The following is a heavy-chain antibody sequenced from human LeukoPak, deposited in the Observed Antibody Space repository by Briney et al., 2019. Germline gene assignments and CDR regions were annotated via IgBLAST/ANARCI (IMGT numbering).Heavy chain of an antibody. V-gene: IGHV1-2*02. CDR2: INPNSGGT. CDR3: ARDLSGYAFDY. J-gene: IGHJ4*02. D-gene: IGHD5-12*01. CDR1: GYTFTGYY. Sequence: ASVKVSCKASGYTFTGYYMHWVRQAPGQGLEWMGWINPNSGGTNYAQKFQGRVTMTRDTPIGTAYMELSRLRSDDTAVYYCARDLSGYAFDYWGQGTLVTVSS.